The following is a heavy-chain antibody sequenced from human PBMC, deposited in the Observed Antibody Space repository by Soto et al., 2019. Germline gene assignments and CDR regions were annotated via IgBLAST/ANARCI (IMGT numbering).Heavy chain of an antibody. CDR2: IIPIFGTA. CDR3: ATRGYSYGTYYYSGMDV. CDR1: GGTFSSYA. Sequence: QVQLVQSGAEVKKPGSSVKVSCKASGGTFSSYAISWVRQAPGQVLEWMGVIIPIFGTANYAQKFQGRVTITADESTSTAYMELSSLRSEDTAVYYCATRGYSYGTYYYSGMDVWGQGTTVTVSS. J-gene: IGHJ6*02. D-gene: IGHD5-18*01. V-gene: IGHV1-69*01.